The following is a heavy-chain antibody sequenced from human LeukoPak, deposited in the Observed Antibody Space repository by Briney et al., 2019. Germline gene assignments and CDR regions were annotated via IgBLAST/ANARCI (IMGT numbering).Heavy chain of an antibody. CDR1: GGSISSYY. CDR2: ISYSGNT. J-gene: IGHJ4*02. Sequence: KPSETLSLTCTVSGGSISSYYWNWIRQPPGKGLEWIGYISYSGNTNYNPSLKSRITISGDTSKNQFSLKLGSVTAADTAVYYCARQSAAAWYYFDYWGQGTLVTVSS. V-gene: IGHV4-59*08. CDR3: ARQSAAAWYYFDY. D-gene: IGHD6-13*01.